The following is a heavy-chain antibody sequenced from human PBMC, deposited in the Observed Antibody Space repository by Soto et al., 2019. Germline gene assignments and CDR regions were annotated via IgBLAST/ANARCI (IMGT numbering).Heavy chain of an antibody. J-gene: IGHJ4*02. CDR3: ARGSGDILTGLDY. D-gene: IGHD3-9*01. CDR1: GGSISSGGYS. V-gene: IGHV4-30-2*01. CDR2: IYHSGST. Sequence: SSETLSLTCAVSGGSISSGGYSWSWIRQPPGKGLEWIGYIYHSGSTYYNPSLKSRVTISVDRSKNQFSLKLSSVTAADTAVYYCARGSGDILTGLDYFGQGPLVTVSS.